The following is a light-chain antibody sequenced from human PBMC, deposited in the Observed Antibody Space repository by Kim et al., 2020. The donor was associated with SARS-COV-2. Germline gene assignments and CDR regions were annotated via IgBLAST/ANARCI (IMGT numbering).Light chain of an antibody. CDR2: GAS. Sequence: PGERATLACRASQSVSSSYLAWYQQKPGQAPRLLIYGASSRATGIPDRFSGSGSGTDFTLTISRLEPEDFAVYYCQQYGSSPLLTFGGGTKVDIK. V-gene: IGKV3-20*01. J-gene: IGKJ4*01. CDR3: QQYGSSPLLT. CDR1: QSVSSSY.